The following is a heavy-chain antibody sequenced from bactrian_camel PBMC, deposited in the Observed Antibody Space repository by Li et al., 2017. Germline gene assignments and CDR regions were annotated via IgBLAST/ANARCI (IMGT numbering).Heavy chain of an antibody. J-gene: IGHJ4*01. V-gene: IGHV3S25*01. CDR1: AFTFSTTS. D-gene: IGHD4*01. CDR3: VRDYGNYDWTLGS. CDR2: IDSGGGS. Sequence: VESGGGLVQPGGSLTLSCEASAFTFSTTSMFWVRQAPGKGLEYVTAIDSGGGSYYPDSVKGRFTISRDNSKTTVNLQMNSLKPEDTALYYCVRDYGNYDWTLGSWGQGTQVTVS.